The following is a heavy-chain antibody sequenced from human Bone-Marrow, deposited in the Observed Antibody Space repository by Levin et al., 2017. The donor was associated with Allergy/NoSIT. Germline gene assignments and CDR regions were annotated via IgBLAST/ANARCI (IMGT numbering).Heavy chain of an antibody. D-gene: IGHD3-3*01. Sequence: PGGSLRLSCPGSVITSATPGIHWVRQAPGKSPEWIGIISSDGRKTYYGASVRGRFTISRDFSKDTVFLQMTNLRLEDTAVYYCGRGRSGYYVDSWGQGMLVSVSS. CDR2: ISSDGRKT. V-gene: IGHV3-30*02. CDR1: VITSATPG. J-gene: IGHJ5*01. CDR3: GRGRSGYYVDS.